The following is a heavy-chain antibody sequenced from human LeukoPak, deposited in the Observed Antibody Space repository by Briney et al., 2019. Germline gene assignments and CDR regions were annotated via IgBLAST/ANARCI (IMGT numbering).Heavy chain of an antibody. Sequence: ASVKVSCKASGYAFTSYGISWVRQAPGQGLEWMGWISAYNGNTNYAQKLQGRATMTTDTSTSTAYMELRSLRSDDTAVYYCAREQWELPPDYWGQGTLVTVSS. CDR2: ISAYNGNT. J-gene: IGHJ4*02. V-gene: IGHV1-18*01. D-gene: IGHD1-26*01. CDR3: AREQWELPPDY. CDR1: GYAFTSYG.